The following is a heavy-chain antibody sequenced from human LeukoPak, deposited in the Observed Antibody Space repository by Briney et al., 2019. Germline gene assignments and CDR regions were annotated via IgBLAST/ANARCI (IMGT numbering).Heavy chain of an antibody. CDR1: GFTFYVYA. CDR2: ISWYSGSI. J-gene: IGHJ4*02. V-gene: IGHV3-9*01. Sequence: GGSLRLSCAASGFTFYVYATHWVRQAPGEGVEWVSGISWYSGSIGYADSVKGRFTISRDNAKNSLYLQMNSLRAEDTAVYYCAKDIDAYHDSSGYDYWGQGTLVTVSS. D-gene: IGHD3-22*01. CDR3: AKDIDAYHDSSGYDY.